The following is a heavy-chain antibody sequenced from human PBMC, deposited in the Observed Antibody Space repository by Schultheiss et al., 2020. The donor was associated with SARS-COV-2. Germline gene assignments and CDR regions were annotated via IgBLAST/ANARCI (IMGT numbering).Heavy chain of an antibody. D-gene: IGHD1-26*01. CDR1: GGSLTSGDY. CDR2: IYYTGST. Sequence: SQTLSLTCTVSGGSLTSGDYWTWIRQHPGKGLEWSGCIYYTGSTYYNPSLKSRVTISVDTSKNQFSLKLSSVTAADTAVYYCARVVGGPTFEAFFGMDVWGQGTTVTVSS. J-gene: IGHJ6*02. V-gene: IGHV4-31*03. CDR3: ARVVGGPTFEAFFGMDV.